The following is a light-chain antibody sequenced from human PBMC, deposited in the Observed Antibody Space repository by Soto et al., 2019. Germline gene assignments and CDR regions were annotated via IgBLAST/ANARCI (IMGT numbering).Light chain of an antibody. CDR1: SSNIGTNA. Sequence: QSVLTQSPSASGTPGQRVTISCSGGSSNIGTNAVNWYQQLPGTAPKLLIYNNNQRPSGVPDRFSGSKSGTSASLAISGLQFEDEADYYCAAWDDSLNGYVFGTGTKVTVL. V-gene: IGLV1-44*01. CDR2: NNN. J-gene: IGLJ1*01. CDR3: AAWDDSLNGYV.